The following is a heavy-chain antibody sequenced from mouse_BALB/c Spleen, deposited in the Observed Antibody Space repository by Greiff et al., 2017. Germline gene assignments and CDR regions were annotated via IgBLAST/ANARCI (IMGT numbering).Heavy chain of an antibody. Sequence: EVQGVESGGGLVKPGGSLKLSCAASGFTFSDYYMYWVRQTPEKRLEWVATISDGGSYTYYPDSVKGRFTISRDNAKNNLYLQMSSLKSEDTAMYYCARIYGSSSGYYAMDYWGQGTSVTVSS. CDR3: ARIYGSSSGYYAMDY. CDR2: ISDGGSYT. D-gene: IGHD1-1*01. V-gene: IGHV5-4*02. CDR1: GFTFSDYY. J-gene: IGHJ4*01.